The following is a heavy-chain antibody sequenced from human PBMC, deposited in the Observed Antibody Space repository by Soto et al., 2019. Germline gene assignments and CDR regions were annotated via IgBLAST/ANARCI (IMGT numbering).Heavy chain of an antibody. D-gene: IGHD2-15*01. Sequence: GSLRLSCAASGFTFSSYGMHWVRQAPGKGLEWVAVISYDGSNKYYADSVKGRFTISRDNSKNTLYLQMNSLRAEDTAVYYCAKSLVTVVAARIHLNYYYYGMDVWGQGTTVTVSS. CDR3: AKSLVTVVAARIHLNYYYYGMDV. V-gene: IGHV3-30*18. J-gene: IGHJ6*02. CDR1: GFTFSSYG. CDR2: ISYDGSNK.